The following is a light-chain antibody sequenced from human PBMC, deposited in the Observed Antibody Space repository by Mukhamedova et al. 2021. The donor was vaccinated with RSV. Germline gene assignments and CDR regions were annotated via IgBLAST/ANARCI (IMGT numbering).Light chain of an antibody. V-gene: IGKV1-17*01. Sequence: WYQRRVHGKAPKRLIYAASSLQSGVPSRFSGSGSGTEFTLTISSLQPEDFATYYCLQHNSYPLMYTFGQGIKLEIK. CDR2: AAS. CDR3: LQHNSYPLMYT. J-gene: IGKJ2*01.